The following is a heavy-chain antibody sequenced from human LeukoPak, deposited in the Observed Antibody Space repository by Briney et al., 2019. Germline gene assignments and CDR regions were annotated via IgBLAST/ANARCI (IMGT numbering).Heavy chain of an antibody. V-gene: IGHV4-34*01. CDR1: GGSFSGYY. CDR3: ARGEPFIRFCGRGWFDP. CDR2: INHSGST. D-gene: IGHD3-3*01. Sequence: SETLSLTCAVYGGSFSGYYWSWIRQPPGKGLEWIGEINHSGSTNYNPSLKSRVTISVDTSKNQLSLKLSSVTAADTAVDYCARGEPFIRFCGRGWFDPWGQGTLVTVSS. J-gene: IGHJ5*02.